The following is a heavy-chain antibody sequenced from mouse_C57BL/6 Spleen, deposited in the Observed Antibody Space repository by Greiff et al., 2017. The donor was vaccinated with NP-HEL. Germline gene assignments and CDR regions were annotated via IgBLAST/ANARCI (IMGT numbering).Heavy chain of an antibody. CDR1: GFTFSDFY. D-gene: IGHD1-1*01. Sequence: EVQLVESGGGLVQSGRSLRLSCATSGFTFSDFYMEWVRQAPGKGLEWIAASRNKANDYTTEYSASVKGRFIVSRDTSQSILYLQMNALIAEDTAIYYWARYNFFITTVDYWGQGTTLTVSS. CDR2: SRNKANDYTT. V-gene: IGHV7-1*01. CDR3: ARYNFFITTVDY. J-gene: IGHJ2*01.